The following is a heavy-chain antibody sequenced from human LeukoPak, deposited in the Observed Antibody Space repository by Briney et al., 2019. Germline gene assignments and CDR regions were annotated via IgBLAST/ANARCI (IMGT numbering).Heavy chain of an antibody. CDR2: IYYSGST. D-gene: IGHD4-17*01. V-gene: IGHV4-59*08. CDR3: ARLLRRLRDDWFDP. Sequence: SETLSLTCTVSGGSISSYSWSWIRQPPGKGLEWIGYIYYSGSTNYNPSLKSRVTISVDTSKNQFSLKLSSVTAADTAVYYCARLLRRLRDDWFDPWGQGTLVTVSS. J-gene: IGHJ5*02. CDR1: GGSISSYS.